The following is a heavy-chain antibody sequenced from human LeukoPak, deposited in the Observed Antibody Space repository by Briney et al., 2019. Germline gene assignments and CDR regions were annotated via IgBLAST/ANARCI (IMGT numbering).Heavy chain of an antibody. CDR1: GCTFSNAW. V-gene: IGHV3-15*01. J-gene: IGHJ4*02. Sequence: PGGSMRLSCAASGCTFSNAWKSWVRQAPGKGLQWVGRIKSKTDGGTTDYAAPVKGRFTISRDDSKNTLYLQMNSLKTEDTAVYYCTTAVVPAAIPLSDYWGQGTLVTVSS. D-gene: IGHD2-2*02. CDR2: IKSKTDGGTT. CDR3: TTAVVPAAIPLSDY.